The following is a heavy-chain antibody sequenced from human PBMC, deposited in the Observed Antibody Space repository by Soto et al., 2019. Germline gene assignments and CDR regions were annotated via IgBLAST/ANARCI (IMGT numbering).Heavy chain of an antibody. CDR2: INHSGST. V-gene: IGHV4-34*01. D-gene: IGHD3-10*01. Sequence: QVQLQQWGAGLLKPSETLSLTCAVYGGSFSGYYWSWIRQPPGKGLELIREINHSGSTNYNQSLKSRLTISVDKSKNQFARKLNHLTVADTAVYYCARGPKRSMVGAFGYWGQGTLVTVSS. J-gene: IGHJ4*02. CDR1: GGSFSGYY. CDR3: ARGPKRSMVGAFGY.